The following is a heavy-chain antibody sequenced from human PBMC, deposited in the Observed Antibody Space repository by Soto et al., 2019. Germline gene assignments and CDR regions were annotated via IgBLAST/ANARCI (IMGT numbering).Heavy chain of an antibody. CDR2: ISAYNGNT. V-gene: IGHV1-18*01. D-gene: IGHD2-8*01. J-gene: IGHJ6*02. CDR3: ARLVPYYYYGMDV. Sequence: ASVKVSCKASGYTFTSYCISWVRQAPGQGLEWMGWISAYNGNTNYAQKLQGRVTMTTDTSTSTAYMELRSLRSDGTAVYYCARLVPYYYYGMDVWGQGTTVTVSS. CDR1: GYTFTSYC.